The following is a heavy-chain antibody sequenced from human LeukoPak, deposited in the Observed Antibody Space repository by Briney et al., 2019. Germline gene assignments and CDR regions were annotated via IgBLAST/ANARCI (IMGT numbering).Heavy chain of an antibody. CDR1: GFTFSSYW. CDR3: ARGPRTYYDILNGYFPYFDY. CDR2: IKQDGSEK. J-gene: IGHJ4*02. V-gene: IGHV3-7*01. D-gene: IGHD3-9*01. Sequence: GGSLRLSCAASGFTFSSYWMSWVRQAPGKGLEWVANIKQDGSEKYYVDSVKGRFTISRDNAKNSLYLQMNSLRAEDTAVYYCARGPRTYYDILNGYFPYFDYWGQGTLVTVSS.